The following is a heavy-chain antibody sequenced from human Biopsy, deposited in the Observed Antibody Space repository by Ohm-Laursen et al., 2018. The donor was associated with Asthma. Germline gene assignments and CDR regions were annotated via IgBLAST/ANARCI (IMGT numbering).Heavy chain of an antibody. Sequence: RLSCAASGYTFGAYCKSWVRQVPGQGLEWVANIKHDGSEKNHVDSLKGRFTISRDNAKNLLFLQMNSLRAEDTAVYYCARTFHFWSPYHAEHYQLWGQGPLVTVSS. CDR1: GYTFGAYC. D-gene: IGHD3-3*01. V-gene: IGHV3-7*01. J-gene: IGHJ1*01. CDR3: ARTFHFWSPYHAEHYQL. CDR2: IKHDGSEK.